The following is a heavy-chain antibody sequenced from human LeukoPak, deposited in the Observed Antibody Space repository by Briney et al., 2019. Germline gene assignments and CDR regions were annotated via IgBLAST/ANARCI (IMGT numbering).Heavy chain of an antibody. Sequence: SETLSLTCTVSGGSISSRSYYWGWIRQPPGKGLEWIGSIYYSGSTYYNPSLKSRVTISVDTSKSQFSLKLSSVTAADTAVYYCARDPLRYFDWLYANWGQGTLVTVSS. D-gene: IGHD3-9*01. CDR2: IYYSGST. CDR1: GGSISSRSYY. CDR3: ARDPLRYFDWLYAN. J-gene: IGHJ4*02. V-gene: IGHV4-39*02.